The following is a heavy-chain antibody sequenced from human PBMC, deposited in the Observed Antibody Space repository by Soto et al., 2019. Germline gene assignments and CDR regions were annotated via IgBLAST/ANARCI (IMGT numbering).Heavy chain of an antibody. CDR1: GGSFSGYY. CDR3: ARDTYYYGSGSYYSNWFDP. J-gene: IGHJ5*02. CDR2: INHSGST. V-gene: IGHV4-34*01. Sequence: QVQLQQWGAGLLKPSETLSLTCAVYGGSFSGYYWSWIRQPPGKGLEWIGEINHSGSTNYNPSLKSRVTISVDTSKNQFSLKLSSVTAADTAVCYCARDTYYYGSGSYYSNWFDPWGQGTLVTVSS. D-gene: IGHD3-10*01.